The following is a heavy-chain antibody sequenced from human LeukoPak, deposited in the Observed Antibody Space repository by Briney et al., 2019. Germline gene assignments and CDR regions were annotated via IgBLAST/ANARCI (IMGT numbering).Heavy chain of an antibody. Sequence: GGSLRLSCAAPGFTFSSYSMNWVRQAPGRGLEWVSSISSSSSYMYYADSVKGRFTISRDNAKNSLYLQMNSLRAEDTAVYYCARDLFDDYSLDYWGQGALVTVSS. V-gene: IGHV3-21*01. CDR3: ARDLFDDYSLDY. CDR2: ISSSSSYM. J-gene: IGHJ4*02. D-gene: IGHD3-16*01. CDR1: GFTFSSYS.